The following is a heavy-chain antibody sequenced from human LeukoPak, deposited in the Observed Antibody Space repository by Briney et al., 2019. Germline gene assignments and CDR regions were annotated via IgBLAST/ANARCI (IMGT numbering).Heavy chain of an antibody. CDR1: GGSMKNSF. Sequence: PSETLSLTCSVSGGSMKNSFWSWIRQPPGKGLEWIGYVSDTGITNSNPSLKSRATFSIDASKDQFYLKPRSVTAADTALYFCARNRFQLSGAYWFDPWGRGTLVTVSS. CDR2: VSDTGIT. D-gene: IGHD2/OR15-2a*01. J-gene: IGHJ5*02. V-gene: IGHV4-59*01. CDR3: ARNRFQLSGAYWFDP.